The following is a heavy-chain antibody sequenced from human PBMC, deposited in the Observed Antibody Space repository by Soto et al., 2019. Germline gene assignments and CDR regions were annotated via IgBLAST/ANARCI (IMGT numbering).Heavy chain of an antibody. CDR2: TSYDGSNN. D-gene: IGHD3-16*01. CDR1: GFTFRSYV. CDR3: ARWGTTGALDV. Sequence: QVQLVESGGGVVQPGTSLRLSCVGSGFTFRSYVIHWVRQAPGKGLEWVALTSYDGSNNFYGDSVKGRFTISRDNSRNTVELQRDSLRLEDTALYYCARWGTTGALDVWGQGTLVSVSS. J-gene: IGHJ4*02. V-gene: IGHV3-33*05.